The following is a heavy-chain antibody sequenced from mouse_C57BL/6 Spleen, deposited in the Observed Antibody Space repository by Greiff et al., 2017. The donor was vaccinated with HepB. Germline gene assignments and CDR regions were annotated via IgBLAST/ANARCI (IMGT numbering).Heavy chain of an antibody. Sequence: QVHVKQPGTELVKPGASVKLSCKASGYTFTSYWMHWVKQRPGQGLEWIGNINPSNGGTNYNEKFKSKATLTVDKSSSTAYMQLSSLTSEDSAVYYCARPYYYGSSYDYFDYWGQGTTLTVSS. CDR1: GYTFTSYW. V-gene: IGHV1-53*01. D-gene: IGHD1-1*01. CDR2: INPSNGGT. CDR3: ARPYYYGSSYDYFDY. J-gene: IGHJ2*01.